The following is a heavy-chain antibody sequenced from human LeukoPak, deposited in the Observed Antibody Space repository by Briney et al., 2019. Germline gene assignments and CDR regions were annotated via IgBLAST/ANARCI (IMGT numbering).Heavy chain of an antibody. D-gene: IGHD2-2*01. CDR3: ATPPKGSTNDH. Sequence: PGRSLRLSCAASGFTFSSYAMHWVRQAPGKGLEWVAVISYDGSNKYYADSVKGRFTISRDNSKNTLYLQMNSLRAEDTAVYYCATPPKGSTNDHWGQGTLVTVSS. CDR2: ISYDGSNK. CDR1: GFTFSSYA. J-gene: IGHJ4*02. V-gene: IGHV3-30-3*01.